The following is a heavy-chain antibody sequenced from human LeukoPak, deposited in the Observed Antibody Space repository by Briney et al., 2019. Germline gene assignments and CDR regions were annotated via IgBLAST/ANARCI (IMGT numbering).Heavy chain of an antibody. Sequence: PGRSLRLSCAASGFTFSSYGMHWVRQAPGKGLEWVAVISYDGSNKYYADSVKGRFTISRDNSKNTLYLQMSSLRAEDTAVYHCARAGTMIRGGPDSFDIWGQGTMVTVSS. J-gene: IGHJ3*02. V-gene: IGHV3-30*03. D-gene: IGHD3-10*01. CDR2: ISYDGSNK. CDR1: GFTFSSYG. CDR3: ARAGTMIRGGPDSFDI.